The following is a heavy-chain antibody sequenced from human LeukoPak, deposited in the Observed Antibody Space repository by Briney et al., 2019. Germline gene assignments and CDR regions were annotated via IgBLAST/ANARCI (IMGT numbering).Heavy chain of an antibody. J-gene: IGHJ4*02. D-gene: IGHD2-21*01. Sequence: PGGSLRLSCAASGFTVSSNYMSWVRQAPGKGLEWVSVIYSGGSTYYADSVKGRFSISRDNSKNTLYLQMDSLRGGDTAVYYCAKDFRIGYSAHFDYWGQGALVTVSS. CDR1: GFTVSSNY. V-gene: IGHV3-53*01. CDR3: AKDFRIGYSAHFDY. CDR2: IYSGGST.